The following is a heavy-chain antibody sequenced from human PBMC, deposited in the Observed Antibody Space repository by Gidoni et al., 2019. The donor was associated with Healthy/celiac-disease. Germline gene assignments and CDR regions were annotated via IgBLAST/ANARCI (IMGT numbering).Heavy chain of an antibody. J-gene: IGHJ6*03. CDR3: VKGRGYCSSTSCPPSYYYYYYMDV. CDR1: GFTVSSYA. D-gene: IGHD2-2*01. CDR2: ISSNGGST. Sequence: EVQLVGSGGGLVQPGGSLRLSCSASGFTVSSYAMHWVRQAPGKGLEYVSAISSNGGSTSYADSVEGRFTISRDNSKNTLYLQMSSLRAEDTAVYYCVKGRGYCSSTSCPPSYYYYYYMDVWGKGTTVTVSS. V-gene: IGHV3-64D*08.